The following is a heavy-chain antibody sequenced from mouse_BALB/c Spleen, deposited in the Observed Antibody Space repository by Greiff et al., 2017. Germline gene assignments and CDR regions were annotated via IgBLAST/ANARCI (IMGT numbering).Heavy chain of an antibody. Sequence: VQLQESGPDLVAPSQSLSITCTVSGFSLTSYGVHWVRQPPGKGLEWLVVIWSDGSTTYNSALKSRLSISKDNSKSQVFLKMNSLQTDDTAMYYCARLDGYYEDAMDYWGQGTSVTVSS. D-gene: IGHD2-3*01. V-gene: IGHV2-6-2*01. CDR2: IWSDGST. CDR3: ARLDGYYEDAMDY. J-gene: IGHJ4*01. CDR1: GFSLTSYG.